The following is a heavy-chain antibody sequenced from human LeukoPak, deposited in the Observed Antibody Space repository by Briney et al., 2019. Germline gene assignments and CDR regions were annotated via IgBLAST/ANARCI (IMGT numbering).Heavy chain of an antibody. D-gene: IGHD5-18*01. Sequence: SQTLSLTCTVSGASINTYYWSWIRQPPGNWLEWIAYVRDNGESNYNPSLKSRVPLSLDTANTQISLSLNFVTAADTAIYYCARKPANTAAFDIWGLGTMVTVSS. CDR1: GASINTYY. CDR2: VRDNGES. CDR3: ARKPANTAAFDI. V-gene: IGHV4-59*08. J-gene: IGHJ3*02.